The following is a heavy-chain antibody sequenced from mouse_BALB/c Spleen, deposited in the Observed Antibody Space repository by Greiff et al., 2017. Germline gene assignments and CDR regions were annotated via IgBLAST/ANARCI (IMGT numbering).Heavy chain of an antibody. CDR1: GFTFSSYG. CDR2: ISSGGSYT. CDR3: ARDGNLRDFDY. Sequence: EVQLVESGGDLVKPGGSLKLSCAASGFTFSSYGMSWVRQTPDKRLEWVATISSGGSYTYYPDSVKGRFTISRDNAKNTLYLQMSSLKSEDTAMYYCARDGNLRDFDYWGQGTTLTVSS. V-gene: IGHV5-6*01. J-gene: IGHJ2*01. D-gene: IGHD2-1*01.